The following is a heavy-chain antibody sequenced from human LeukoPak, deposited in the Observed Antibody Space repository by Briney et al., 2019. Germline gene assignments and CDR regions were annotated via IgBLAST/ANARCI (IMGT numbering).Heavy chain of an antibody. CDR3: ARVHYYDSSGYYDPNYFDY. J-gene: IGHJ4*02. CDR2: IYYSGTT. Sequence: SETLSLTCTVSGGSISNYYWSWIRQPPGKGLEWIGYIYYSGTTNYNPSLKSRVTISVDTSKNQFSLKLNSVTAADTAVYYCARVHYYDSSGYYDPNYFDYWGQGTLVTVSS. D-gene: IGHD3-22*01. V-gene: IGHV4-59*01. CDR1: GGSISNYY.